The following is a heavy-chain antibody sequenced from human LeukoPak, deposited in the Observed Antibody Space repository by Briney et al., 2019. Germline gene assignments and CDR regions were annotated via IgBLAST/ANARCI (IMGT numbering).Heavy chain of an antibody. V-gene: IGHV3-48*03. Sequence: GGSLRLSCAASGFTFSSYEMNWVRQAPGRGLEWVSYISSSGSTIYYADSVKGRFTISRDNAKNSLYLQMNSLRAEDTAVYYCAELGITMIGGVWGKGTTVTVSS. J-gene: IGHJ6*04. CDR2: ISSSGSTI. D-gene: IGHD3-10*02. CDR1: GFTFSSYE. CDR3: AELGITMIGGV.